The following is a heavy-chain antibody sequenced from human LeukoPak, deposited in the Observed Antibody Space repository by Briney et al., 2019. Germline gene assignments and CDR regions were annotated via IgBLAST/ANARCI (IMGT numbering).Heavy chain of an antibody. D-gene: IGHD6-13*01. CDR2: IYPGDSDT. Sequence: GESLKISCKGTGYSFTSYWIGWVRQMPGKGLEWRGIIYPGDSDTRYSPSFQGQVTISADKSISTAYLQWSSLKASDTAMYYCARRSTGIAAAGTVNNWFDPWGQGTLVTVSS. J-gene: IGHJ5*02. V-gene: IGHV5-51*01. CDR3: ARRSTGIAAAGTVNNWFDP. CDR1: GYSFTSYW.